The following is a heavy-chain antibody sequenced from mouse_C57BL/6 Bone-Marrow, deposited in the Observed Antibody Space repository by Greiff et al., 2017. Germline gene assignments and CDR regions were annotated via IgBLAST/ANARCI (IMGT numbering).Heavy chain of an antibody. CDR2: ISSGSSTI. J-gene: IGHJ1*03. CDR3: ARNSYWYFDV. Sequence: EVQVVESGGGLVKPGGSLKLSCAASGFTFSDYGMHWVRQAPEKGLEWVAYISSGSSTIYYADTGKGRFTISRDNAKNTLFLQMTSLRSEDTAMYYCARNSYWYFDVWGTGTTVTVSS. V-gene: IGHV5-17*01. CDR1: GFTFSDYG.